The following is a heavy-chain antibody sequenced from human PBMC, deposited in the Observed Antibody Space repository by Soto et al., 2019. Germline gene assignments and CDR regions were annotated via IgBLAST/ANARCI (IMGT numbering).Heavy chain of an antibody. CDR3: ARDRARTGAYYFDY. D-gene: IGHD1-26*01. CDR2: IIPIFGTA. Sequence: ASVKVSCKASGGTFSSYAISWVRQAPGQGLEWMGGIIPIFGTANYAQKFQGRVTITADESTSTAYMELSSLRSEDTAVYYCARDRARTGAYYFDYWSQGTLVTVSS. CDR1: GGTFSSYA. J-gene: IGHJ4*02. V-gene: IGHV1-69*13.